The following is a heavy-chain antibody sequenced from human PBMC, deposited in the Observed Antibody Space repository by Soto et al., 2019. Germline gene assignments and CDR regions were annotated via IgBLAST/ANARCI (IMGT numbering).Heavy chain of an antibody. CDR1: GFTFSSYS. Sequence: GGSLRLSCAASGFTFSSYSMNWVRQAPGKGLEWVSSISSSSSYIYYADSVKGRFTISRDNAKNSLYLQMNSLRAEDTAVYYCAREDLSVGSGSYYLDYWGQGTLVTVSS. J-gene: IGHJ4*02. CDR3: AREDLSVGSGSYYLDY. CDR2: ISSSSSYI. D-gene: IGHD3-10*01. V-gene: IGHV3-21*01.